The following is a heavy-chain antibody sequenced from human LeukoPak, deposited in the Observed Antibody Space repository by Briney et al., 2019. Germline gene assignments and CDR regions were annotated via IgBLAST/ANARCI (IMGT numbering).Heavy chain of an antibody. J-gene: IGHJ4*02. Sequence: EASVKDSCKASGYTFTTYDINWVRQAPGQGLEWMGWMDPNNGNTVYAHKFQGRVAITRNTSISTAYMELSSLRSEDTAVYYCARAPRPDYFDYWGQGTLVTVSS. CDR1: GYTFTTYD. V-gene: IGHV1-8*03. CDR2: MDPNNGNT. CDR3: ARAPRPDYFDY.